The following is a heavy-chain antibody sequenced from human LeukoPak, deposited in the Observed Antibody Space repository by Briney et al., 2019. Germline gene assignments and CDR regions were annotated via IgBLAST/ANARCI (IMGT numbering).Heavy chain of an antibody. CDR3: ARDRGSGYFPGFDP. CDR2: IYYKGNT. V-gene: IGHV4-59*01. CDR1: GGSISVYF. D-gene: IGHD3-3*01. Sequence: SETLSLTCNVSGGSISVYFWSWIRQPPGKGLEWIGHIYYKGNTNYNSSLQSRVTISIDTSKTQFSLNLSSVTAADTGVYYCARDRGSGYFPGFDPWGQGTLVTVSS. J-gene: IGHJ5*02.